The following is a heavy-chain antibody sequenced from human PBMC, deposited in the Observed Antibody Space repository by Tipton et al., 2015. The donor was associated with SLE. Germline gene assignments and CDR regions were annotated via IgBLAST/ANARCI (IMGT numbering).Heavy chain of an antibody. J-gene: IGHJ4*02. CDR1: GFTFSSYG. D-gene: IGHD4-11*01. CDR3: ARVVYSNYKGEFDY. Sequence: SLRLSCAASGFTFSSYGMHWVRQAPAKGLEWVAFIRYDGSNKYYADSVKGRFTISRDNSKNTLYLQMNSLRAEDTAVYYCARVVYSNYKGEFDYWGQGTLVTVSS. CDR2: IRYDGSNK. V-gene: IGHV3-30*02.